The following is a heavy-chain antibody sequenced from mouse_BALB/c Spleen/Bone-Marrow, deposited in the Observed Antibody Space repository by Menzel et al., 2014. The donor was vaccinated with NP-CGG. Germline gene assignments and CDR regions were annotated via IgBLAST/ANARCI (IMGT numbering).Heavy chain of an antibody. D-gene: IGHD2-4*01. Sequence: VQLQESGAELGMPGASVKMSCKASGYTFTDNWIYWVKQRPGQGLEWIGAIDTSDSYTNYNQKFMGKASLTVDASSSTAHMQVSSLTSDDSAFYYCARGGHDFSLDYWGQGTSVTVSS. CDR2: IDTSDSYT. CDR3: ARGGHDFSLDY. V-gene: IGHV1-69*01. J-gene: IGHJ4*01. CDR1: GYTFTDNW.